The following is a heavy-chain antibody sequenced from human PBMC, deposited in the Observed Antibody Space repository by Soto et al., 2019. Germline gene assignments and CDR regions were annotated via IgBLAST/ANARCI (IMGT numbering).Heavy chain of an antibody. D-gene: IGHD2-2*01. CDR2: IIPIFGTA. V-gene: IGHV1-69*13. CDR1: GGTFSSYA. J-gene: IGHJ5*02. Sequence: SVKVSCKASGGTFSSYAISWVRQAPGQGLEWMGGIIPIFGTAHNAQTFQGRVTITADESTSTAYMELSSLRSEDTAVYYCARDSSSSPYNWFDPWGQGTLVTVSS. CDR3: ARDSSSSPYNWFDP.